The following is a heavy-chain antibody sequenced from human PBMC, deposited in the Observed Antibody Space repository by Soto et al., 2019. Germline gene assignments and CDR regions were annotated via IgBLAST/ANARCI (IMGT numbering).Heavy chain of an antibody. V-gene: IGHV4-31*03. CDR3: ARWGRWNDPQMIDY. J-gene: IGHJ4*02. D-gene: IGHD1-1*01. CDR1: GGSISSGGYY. CDR2: IYYSGST. Sequence: QVQLQESGPGLVKPSQTLSLTCTVSGGSISSGGYYWSWIRQHPGKGLEWIGYIYYSGSTYYNPSRESRGTVAVDRSKDRFSLKGSSVTAADAAVYYCARWGRWNDPQMIDYWGQGTLVTVSS.